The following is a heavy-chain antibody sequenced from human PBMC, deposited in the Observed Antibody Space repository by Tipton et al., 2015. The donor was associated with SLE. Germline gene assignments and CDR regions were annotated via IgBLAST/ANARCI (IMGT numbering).Heavy chain of an antibody. Sequence: QLVQSGAEVKKPGASVKVSCRASGYTFTTYGITWVRQAPGQGLEWMAWINVDNGNTNYAENFQGRVTLTTDTSTSTAYMELRSLRSDDTAVYYCARDGLYSSSWLRDYWGQGTLVTVSS. CDR2: INVDNGNT. CDR3: ARDGLYSSSWLRDY. V-gene: IGHV1-18*01. CDR1: GYTFTTYG. J-gene: IGHJ4*02. D-gene: IGHD6-13*01.